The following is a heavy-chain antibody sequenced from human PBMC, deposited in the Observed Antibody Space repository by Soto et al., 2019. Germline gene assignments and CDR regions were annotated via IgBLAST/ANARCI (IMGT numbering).Heavy chain of an antibody. V-gene: IGHV5-51*01. CDR3: ARTPAPVTIFGVVIPNWFDP. D-gene: IGHD3-3*01. Sequence: ESLKISCTVSGYSFTSYCSGWVRQMPGKGLEWMGIIYPGDSDTRYSPSFQGQVTISADKSISTAYLKWSSLKASDTAMYYCARTPAPVTIFGVVIPNWFDPWGQGTLVTVSS. CDR2: IYPGDSDT. J-gene: IGHJ5*02. CDR1: GYSFTSYC.